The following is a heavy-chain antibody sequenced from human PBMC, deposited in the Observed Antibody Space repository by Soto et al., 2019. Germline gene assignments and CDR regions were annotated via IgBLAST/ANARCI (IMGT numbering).Heavy chain of an antibody. D-gene: IGHD2-2*01. V-gene: IGHV4-4*07. CDR1: GGSISGYY. J-gene: IGHJ6*02. CDR2: IYSDGTT. Sequence: PTRTLSVNCTVSGGSISGYYWSWVRQPAGKGLEWVGRIYSDGTTNYSPSLKSRVTMSLDTSKDQFSLHLNSVTAADTAVYYCSRVGCSNSKCYTRGMDVWGQGTTVTVSS. CDR3: SRVGCSNSKCYTRGMDV.